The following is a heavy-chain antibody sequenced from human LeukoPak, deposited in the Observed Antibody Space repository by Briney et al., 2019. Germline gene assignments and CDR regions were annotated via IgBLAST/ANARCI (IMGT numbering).Heavy chain of an antibody. D-gene: IGHD3-22*01. V-gene: IGHV3-73*01. Sequence: PGGSLRLSCATSGFTFSGSAIHWVRQASGKGLEWVGRIRGKANSYATTDAASVKGRFTISRDDSKNTAYLQMNSLKTEDTAVYYCTRPSYDSSVSGVVYWGQGTLVTVSS. J-gene: IGHJ4*02. CDR3: TRPSYDSSVSGVVY. CDR2: IRGKANSYAT. CDR1: GFTFSGSA.